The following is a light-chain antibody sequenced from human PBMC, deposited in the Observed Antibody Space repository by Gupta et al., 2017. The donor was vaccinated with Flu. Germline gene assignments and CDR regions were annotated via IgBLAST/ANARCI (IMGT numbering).Light chain of an antibody. J-gene: IGLJ3*02. Sequence: QSVLTQPPSVSATPGQKVTIYCSGSSYNIGNNYVAWYQQLQETAPKLLIYDNNKRPSVSPDRFSGSKSGTSATLGITGRQTGDDADYYGGTCDSSLSSWVFGGGTKLTVL. CDR3: GTCDSSLSSWV. V-gene: IGLV1-51*01. CDR1: SYNIGNNY. CDR2: DNN.